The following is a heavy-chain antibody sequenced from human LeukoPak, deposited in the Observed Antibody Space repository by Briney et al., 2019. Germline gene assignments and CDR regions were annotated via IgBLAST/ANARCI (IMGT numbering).Heavy chain of an antibody. CDR1: GYTFTSYG. V-gene: IGHV1-18*01. D-gene: IGHD3-22*01. Sequence: ASVKVSCKASGYTFTSYGISWVRQAPGQGLEWMGWISAYNGNTNYAQKLQGRVTMTTDTSTSTAYMELRSLRSDDTAVYYCARVPLGPNYYDGSGELDYWGQGTLVTVSS. CDR2: ISAYNGNT. J-gene: IGHJ4*02. CDR3: ARVPLGPNYYDGSGELDY.